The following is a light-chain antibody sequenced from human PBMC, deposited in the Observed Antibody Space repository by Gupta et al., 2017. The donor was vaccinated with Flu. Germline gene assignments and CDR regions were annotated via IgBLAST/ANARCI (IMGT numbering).Light chain of an antibody. J-gene: IGLJ2*01. CDR3: QAWDSSTVI. Sequence: SYDLTLLPPVSVSPGRPAPISCSGPTLGEPFVCSYPPKTGHSPVLVIFQDKKRAAGIPERFSGSHSGNTATLTIRGPRAMDEADYYCQAWDSSTVIFGGGTKLTVL. CDR1: TLGEPF. CDR2: QDK. V-gene: IGLV3-1*01.